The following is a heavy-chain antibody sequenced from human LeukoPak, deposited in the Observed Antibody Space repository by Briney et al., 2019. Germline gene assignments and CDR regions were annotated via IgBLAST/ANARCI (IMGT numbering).Heavy chain of an antibody. V-gene: IGHV3-23*01. D-gene: IGHD1-26*01. CDR1: GFTFRSYA. CDR2: ISDSGGNT. J-gene: IGHJ4*02. Sequence: QPGASLRLSCAASGFTFRSYAMSWVRQAPGKGLEWVSRISDSGGNTYYADSVKGRFTISRDNSKNTLYLQMNSLRVDDTALYHCAKTAFSGSSPLDFWGQGILVTVSS. CDR3: AKTAFSGSSPLDF.